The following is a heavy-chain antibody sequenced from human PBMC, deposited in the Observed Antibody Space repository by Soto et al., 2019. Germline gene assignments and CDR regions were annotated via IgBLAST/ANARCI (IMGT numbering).Heavy chain of an antibody. CDR2: ISSSSSYI. CDR3: AREGTYSGTGGSDY. V-gene: IGHV3-21*01. J-gene: IGHJ4*02. D-gene: IGHD1-26*01. CDR1: VFTFISYS. Sequence: PGWSLRLSCASSVFTFISYSMNWVRQAPGKGLEWVSSISSSSSYIYYADSVKGRFTISRDNAKNSLYLQMNSLRAEDTAVYYCAREGTYSGTGGSDYWGQGTLVTVSS.